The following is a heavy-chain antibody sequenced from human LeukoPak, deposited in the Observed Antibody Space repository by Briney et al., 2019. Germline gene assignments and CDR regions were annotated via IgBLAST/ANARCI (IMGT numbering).Heavy chain of an antibody. CDR2: ISYDGSNK. CDR1: GFTFSSYA. Sequence: GRSLRLSCAASGFTFSSYAMHWVRQAPGKGLEWVAVISYDGSNKYYADSVKGRFTISRDNSKNTLYLQMNSLRAEDTAVYYCAREYHGYNPFDYWSQGTLVTVSS. D-gene: IGHD5-24*01. CDR3: AREYHGYNPFDY. V-gene: IGHV3-30-3*01. J-gene: IGHJ4*02.